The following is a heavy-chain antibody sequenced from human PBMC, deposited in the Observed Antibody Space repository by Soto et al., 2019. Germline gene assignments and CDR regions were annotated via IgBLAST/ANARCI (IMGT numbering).Heavy chain of an antibody. D-gene: IGHD2-21*02. J-gene: IGHJ3*01. Sequence: AXSVKVSCKASGGTFSSYAIRLVRQAPGQGLEWMGGIIPIFGTANYAQKFQVRVTITADESTSTAYMELSSLRSEDTAVYYCARSPGGGGNSEGDAFDFWGQGTMVTVSS. CDR1: GGTFSSYA. CDR3: ARSPGGGGNSEGDAFDF. V-gene: IGHV1-69*13. CDR2: IIPIFGTA.